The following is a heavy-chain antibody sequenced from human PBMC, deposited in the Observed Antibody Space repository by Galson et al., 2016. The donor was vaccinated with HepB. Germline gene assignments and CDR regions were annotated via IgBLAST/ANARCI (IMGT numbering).Heavy chain of an antibody. CDR1: GDTFSSYA. Sequence: SVKVSCKASGDTFSSYAISWVRQAPGQGLEWMGGVIPIFAKAKYALEFQGRVTITADKSTNTAFMELSSLRSEDTAVYYCASANDFWSGYRDAGTSRWFDSWGQGTLVTVSS. J-gene: IGHJ5*01. V-gene: IGHV1-69*06. CDR3: ASANDFWSGYRDAGTSRWFDS. D-gene: IGHD3-3*01. CDR2: VIPIFAKA.